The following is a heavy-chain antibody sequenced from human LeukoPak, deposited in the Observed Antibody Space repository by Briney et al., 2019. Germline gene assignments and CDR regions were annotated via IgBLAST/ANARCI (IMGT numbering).Heavy chain of an antibody. Sequence: SETLSLTCIVSGGSISSSSYYWGWIRQPPGKGLEWIGNIYYTGSTYYNPSLKSRVTISVETSKNQFSLKLTSVTAADTAVYYCATPDGSGYYYLYWGQGTLVTVSS. CDR1: GGSISSSSYY. CDR2: IYYTGST. V-gene: IGHV4-39*01. D-gene: IGHD3-22*01. J-gene: IGHJ4*02. CDR3: ATPDGSGYYYLY.